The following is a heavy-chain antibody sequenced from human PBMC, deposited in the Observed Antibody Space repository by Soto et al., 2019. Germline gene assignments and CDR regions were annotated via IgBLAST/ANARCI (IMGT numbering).Heavy chain of an antibody. Sequence: PGGSLRLSCAASGFTFSSYAMTWVRQAPGKGLEWVSGISGSGGSTYYADSVKGRFTISRDNSKNTVYLQMNSLRAEDTAVYYCAVPYYYDSGICYWGQRTLVTVSS. D-gene: IGHD3-10*01. CDR3: AVPYYYDSGICY. J-gene: IGHJ4*02. V-gene: IGHV3-23*01. CDR1: GFTFSSYA. CDR2: ISGSGGST.